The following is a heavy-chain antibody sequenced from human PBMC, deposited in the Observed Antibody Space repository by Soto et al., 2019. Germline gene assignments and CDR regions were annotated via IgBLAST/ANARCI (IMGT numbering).Heavy chain of an antibody. CDR1: GFTFSSYG. D-gene: IGHD5-12*01. CDR3: ARDGYDSYYFDY. J-gene: IGHJ4*02. Sequence: QVQLVESGGGVVQPGRSLRLSCAASGFTFSSYGMHWVRQAPGKGLEWVAVIWYDGSNKYYADSVKGRFTISRDNSKNTLDLQMNSLRAEDTAVYYCARDGYDSYYFDYWGQGTLVTVSS. CDR2: IWYDGSNK. V-gene: IGHV3-33*01.